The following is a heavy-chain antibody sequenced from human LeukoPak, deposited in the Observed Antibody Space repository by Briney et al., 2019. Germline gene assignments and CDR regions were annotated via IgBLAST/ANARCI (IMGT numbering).Heavy chain of an antibody. J-gene: IGHJ4*02. CDR1: GYTFTSYG. CDR3: AKPEMTTTPGRFDY. Sequence: ASVKVSCKASGYTFTSYGISWVRQAPGQGLEWTGWISAYNGNTNYAQKLQGRVTMTTDTSTSTAYMELRSLRSDDTAVYYCAKPEMTTTPGRFDYWGQGTLVTVSS. CDR2: ISAYNGNT. D-gene: IGHD5-24*01. V-gene: IGHV1-18*01.